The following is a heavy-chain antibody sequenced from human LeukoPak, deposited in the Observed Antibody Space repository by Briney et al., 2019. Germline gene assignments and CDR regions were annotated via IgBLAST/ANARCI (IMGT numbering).Heavy chain of an antibody. J-gene: IGHJ4*02. CDR2: IYSGDRT. V-gene: IGHV3-66*01. D-gene: IGHD3-10*01. CDR1: GFTFSSYA. Sequence: PGGSLRLSCAASGFTFSSYAMSWVRQAPGKGLEWVSIIYSGDRTDYADSLKGRFTISRDTSKNTLYLQMSSLRAEDTAVYYCARDVRKQGLWSWGQGTLVTVSS. CDR3: ARDVRKQGLWS.